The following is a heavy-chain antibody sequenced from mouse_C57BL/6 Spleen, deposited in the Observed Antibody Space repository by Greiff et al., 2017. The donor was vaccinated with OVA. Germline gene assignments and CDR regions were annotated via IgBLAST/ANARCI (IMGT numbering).Heavy chain of an antibody. CDR1: GYTFTNYW. V-gene: IGHV1-63*01. J-gene: IGHJ1*03. CDR2: IYPGGGYT. CDR3: AREVSRYFDV. Sequence: VQLQESGAELVRPGPSVKMSCKASGYTFTNYWIGWAKQRPGHGLEWIGDIYPGGGYTNYNEKFKGKATRTADKSSSTASMQFSSLTSEDSAIYYCAREVSRYFDVWGTGTTVTVSS.